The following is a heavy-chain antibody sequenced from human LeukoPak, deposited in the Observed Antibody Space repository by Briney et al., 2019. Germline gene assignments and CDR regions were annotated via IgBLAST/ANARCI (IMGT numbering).Heavy chain of an antibody. CDR2: IIPIFGTA. D-gene: IGHD3-22*01. CDR3: ARMGTYYYHSLDAFDI. CDR1: GGTFSSYA. V-gene: IGHV1-69*06. Sequence: ASVKVSCKASGGTFSSYATSWVRQAPGQGLEWMGGIIPIFGTANYAQKFQGRVTITADKSTSTAYMELSSLRSEDTAVYYCARMGTYYYHSLDAFDIWGQGTMVTVSS. J-gene: IGHJ3*02.